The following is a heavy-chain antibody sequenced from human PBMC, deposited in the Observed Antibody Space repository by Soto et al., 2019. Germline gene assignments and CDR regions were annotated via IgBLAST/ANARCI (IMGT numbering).Heavy chain of an antibody. Sequence: PGGSLRLSCAVSEFTFNTYAMTWVRQAPGKGLEWVSTISGGGGRTYYADSVKGRFTISRDNSKNTLYLQMNSLRAEDTAVYYCAKHRDYEYWGQGTLVTVSS. CDR2: ISGGGGRT. D-gene: IGHD4-17*01. CDR1: EFTFNTYA. V-gene: IGHV3-23*01. J-gene: IGHJ4*02. CDR3: AKHRDYEY.